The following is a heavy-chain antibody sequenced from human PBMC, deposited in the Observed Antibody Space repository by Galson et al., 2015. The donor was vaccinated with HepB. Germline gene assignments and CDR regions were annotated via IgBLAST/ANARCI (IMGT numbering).Heavy chain of an antibody. Sequence: SLRLSCAASGFTFSSYSMNWVRQAPGKGLVWVSYISSSSSTIYYADSVKGRFTISRDNAKNSLYLQMNSLRDEDTAVYYCAREDYYYDSSGYYRAFDIWGQGTMVTVSS. CDR3: AREDYYYDSSGYYRAFDI. J-gene: IGHJ3*02. D-gene: IGHD3-22*01. CDR2: ISSSSSTI. CDR1: GFTFSSYS. V-gene: IGHV3-48*02.